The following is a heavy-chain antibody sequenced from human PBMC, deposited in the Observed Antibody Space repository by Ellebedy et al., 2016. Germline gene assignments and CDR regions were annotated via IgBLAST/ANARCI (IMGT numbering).Heavy chain of an antibody. CDR1: GFSFSNFG. CDR2: ISDNGRRT. D-gene: IGHD1-14*01. J-gene: IGHJ4*02. V-gene: IGHV3-23*01. CDR3: TNDAFVVKTFEPADY. Sequence: GESLKISXAASGFSFSNFGMSWVRQAPGKGLEWVATISDNGRRTYYADSVEGRFTISRDNFKGTLYLQMNTLRVEDTAEYFCTNDAFVVKTFEPADYWGQGTLVSVSS.